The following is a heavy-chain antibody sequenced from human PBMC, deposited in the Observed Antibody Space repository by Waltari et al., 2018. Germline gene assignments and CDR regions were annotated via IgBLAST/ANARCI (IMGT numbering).Heavy chain of an antibody. D-gene: IGHD1-26*01. CDR2: FDPEDGET. Sequence: QVQLVQTGAAVKEPGASVKVTGKVSGYTHTDFSMHWVRQAPGKGLEWMGGFDPEDGETIYAQKFQRRVTMTEDTSTDTAYMELSSLRSEDTAVYYCATWEVGARVYFDYWGQGTLVTVSS. CDR1: GYTHTDFS. V-gene: IGHV1-24*01. J-gene: IGHJ4*02. CDR3: ATWEVGARVYFDY.